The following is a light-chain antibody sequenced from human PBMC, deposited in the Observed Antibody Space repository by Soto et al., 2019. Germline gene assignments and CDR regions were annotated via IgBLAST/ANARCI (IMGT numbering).Light chain of an antibody. CDR2: HAS. CDR3: QQYGTSPYT. V-gene: IGKV3-20*01. J-gene: IGKJ2*01. Sequence: EIVLTQSPGTLSLSPGERATLSCRASHSVSSSYLAWYQQKPGLAPRLLIYHASTRATGIPDRFSGSGSGTDFTLTISRLEPEDFAVYYCQQYGTSPYTFVQGTKLEIK. CDR1: HSVSSSY.